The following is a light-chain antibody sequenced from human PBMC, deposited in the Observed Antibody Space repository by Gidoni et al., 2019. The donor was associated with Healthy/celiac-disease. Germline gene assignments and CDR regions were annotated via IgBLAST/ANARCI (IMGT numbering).Light chain of an antibody. CDR1: SSNIGNNY. CDR2: DNN. V-gene: IGLV1-51*01. Sequence: QSVLTQPPSVSAAPGQKVTISCSGRSSNIGNNYVSWYQQLPGTAPKLRIYDNNKRPSGIPDRFSGSKSGTSATLGITGLQTGDEADYYCGTWDSSLSAFYVFGTGTKVTVL. J-gene: IGLJ1*01. CDR3: GTWDSSLSAFYV.